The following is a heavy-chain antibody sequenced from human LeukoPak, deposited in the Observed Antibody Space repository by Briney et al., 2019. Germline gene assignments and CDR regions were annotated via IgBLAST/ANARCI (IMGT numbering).Heavy chain of an antibody. V-gene: IGHV3-21*01. D-gene: IGHD4-17*01. CDR2: ISSSSSYI. CDR3: ARALRHYGDYAIYFDY. Sequence: GGSLRLSCAASGFTFSNYPMTWVRQAPGKGLEWVSSISSSSSYIYYADSVKGRFTISRDNAKNSLYLQMNSLRAEDTAVYYCARALRHYGDYAIYFDYWGQGTLVTVSS. J-gene: IGHJ4*02. CDR1: GFTFSNYP.